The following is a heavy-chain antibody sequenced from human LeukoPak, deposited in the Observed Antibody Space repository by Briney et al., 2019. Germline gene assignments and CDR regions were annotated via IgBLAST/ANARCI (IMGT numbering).Heavy chain of an antibody. Sequence: GESLKISCQGSGYSFTSYWIGWVRQMPGKGLEWMGIIYPGDSDTRYSPSFQGQVTISADKSISTAYLQWSSLKASDTAMYYCARQGEYYYDSSGYYCDYWGQGTLVTVSS. CDR1: GYSFTSYW. J-gene: IGHJ4*02. D-gene: IGHD3-22*01. CDR2: IYPGDSDT. V-gene: IGHV5-51*01. CDR3: ARQGEYYYDSSGYYCDY.